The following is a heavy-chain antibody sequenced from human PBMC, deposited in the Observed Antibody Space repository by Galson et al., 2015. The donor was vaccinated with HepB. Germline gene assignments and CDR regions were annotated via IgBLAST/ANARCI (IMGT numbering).Heavy chain of an antibody. J-gene: IGHJ6*02. V-gene: IGHV3-11*01. CDR2: IRSSGDTI. Sequence: SLRLSCAASGLTFSDYYMTWIRQAPGKGLEWVSSIRSSGDTIFYADSVKGRFSISRDNAKNSVYLQMNRLRTEDTALYYCARGAYGLDVWGQGTTVTVSS. CDR3: ARGAYGLDV. CDR1: GLTFSDYY.